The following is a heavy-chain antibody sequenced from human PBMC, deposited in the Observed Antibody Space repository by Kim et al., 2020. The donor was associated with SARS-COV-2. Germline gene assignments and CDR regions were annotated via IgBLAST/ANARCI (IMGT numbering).Heavy chain of an antibody. D-gene: IGHD6-13*01. J-gene: IGHJ5*02. CDR2: IDWDDDK. Sequence: SGPTLVKPTQTLTLTCTFSGFSLSTSGMCVSWIRQPPGKALEWLARIDWDDDKYYSTSLKTRLTISKDTSKNQVVLTMTNMDPVDTATYYCARSIAAAGKGWFAPWGQGTLVTVSS. CDR3: ARSIAAAGKGWFAP. V-gene: IGHV2-70*11. CDR1: GFSLSTSGMC.